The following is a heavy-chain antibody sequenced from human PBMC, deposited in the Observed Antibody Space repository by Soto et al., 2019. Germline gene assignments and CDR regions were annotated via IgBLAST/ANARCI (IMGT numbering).Heavy chain of an antibody. Sequence: EVQLLESGGGLVQPGGSLRLSCAASGFTFTNYAMSWVRQTPGEGLVYVSSLTDTGYTTYYADSVKGRFTISRDNSKNPVYLQMTSLIVDDTALYSCARGGLGQLTAIDCWGQGTLVTVSS. J-gene: IGHJ4*02. V-gene: IGHV3-23*01. D-gene: IGHD2-2*01. CDR2: LTDTGYTT. CDR3: ARGGLGQLTAIDC. CDR1: GFTFTNYA.